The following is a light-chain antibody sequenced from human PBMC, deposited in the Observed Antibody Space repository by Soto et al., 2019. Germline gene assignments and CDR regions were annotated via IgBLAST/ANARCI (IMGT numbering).Light chain of an antibody. Sequence: IQMTQSPSTLSASVGDRVTITCRAGQSISSWLAWYQQKPGKAPKLLIYKASILEPGVPSRFSGSGSGTTFTLTITSLQPDDFATYYCQQYNSYWTFAQGTKVDIK. CDR3: QQYNSYWT. J-gene: IGKJ1*01. CDR1: QSISSW. CDR2: KAS. V-gene: IGKV1-5*03.